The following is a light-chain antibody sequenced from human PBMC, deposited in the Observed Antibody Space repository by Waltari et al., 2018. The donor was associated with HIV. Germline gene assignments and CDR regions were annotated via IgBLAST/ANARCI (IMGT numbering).Light chain of an antibody. CDR1: QSIATW. V-gene: IGKV1-5*03. Sequence: DIQMTQSPSTLPACVGDRITITCRASQSIATWLAWYQQKPGKAPKLLIYRASSLETGVPSRFSGSVSGTEFTLTISSLQPEDFATYYCQQYNTSSPWSFGHGT. CDR2: RAS. CDR3: QQYNTSSPWS. J-gene: IGKJ1*01.